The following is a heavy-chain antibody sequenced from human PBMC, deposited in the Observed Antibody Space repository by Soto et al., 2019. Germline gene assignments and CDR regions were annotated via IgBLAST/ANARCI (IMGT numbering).Heavy chain of an antibody. V-gene: IGHV3-7*03. D-gene: IGHD7-27*01. CDR2: INHDGSET. CDR1: GFIFTNYW. J-gene: IGHJ3*02. CDR3: ARSLLGPMAFDM. Sequence: EVQLVESGGDLVQPGGSLRLSCAAYGFIFTNYWMTWVRQAPGKGLEWVANINHDGSETYYLDSVKGRFAICRDNAKNSLFLQMNSLRDEDTAIYYCARSLLGPMAFDMWGHGTLVAVSS.